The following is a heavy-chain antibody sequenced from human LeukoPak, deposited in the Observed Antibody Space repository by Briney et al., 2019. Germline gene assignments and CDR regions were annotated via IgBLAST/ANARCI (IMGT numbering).Heavy chain of an antibody. D-gene: IGHD3-3*01. V-gene: IGHV3-48*04. CDR1: GIIFNTYA. CDR2: ISGSSSGSTSII. J-gene: IGHJ4*02. Sequence: PGGSLRLSCEFSGIIFNTYAMNWVRQAPGKGLEWISYISGSSSGSTSIIHYADSVKGRFTISRDNAENSLHLQMDSLSAEDTAVYYCARDFWSGYYTEDWGQGALVIVSS. CDR3: ARDFWSGYYTED.